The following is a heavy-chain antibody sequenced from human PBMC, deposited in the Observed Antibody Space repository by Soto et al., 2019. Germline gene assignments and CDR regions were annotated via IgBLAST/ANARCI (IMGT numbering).Heavy chain of an antibody. Sequence: QVQVQEWGPGLVKPSQTLSLTCTVSGGSISSGGYYWSWIRQDPGQGLEWIGDIYHSGSNHYNPYLKSRGTSSVDTSKNQTSLKLSSGTAADTAAYYCSRVCGGACHYGMDVWGRGTTVTVSS. CDR1: GGSISSGGYY. CDR3: SRVCGGACHYGMDV. J-gene: IGHJ6*02. V-gene: IGHV4-31*03. CDR2: IYHSGSN. D-gene: IGHD2-21*02.